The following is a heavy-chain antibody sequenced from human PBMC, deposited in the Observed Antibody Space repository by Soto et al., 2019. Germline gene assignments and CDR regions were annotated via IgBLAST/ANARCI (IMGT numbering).Heavy chain of an antibody. Sequence: SETLSLTCTVSGGSITTGDYSWNWIRQSPGKGLEWVGYIYQSGSTYYNPSLKSRATIPVDRSRNSFSLKLSSVTAADTGVYYCARGRSTSGYPNFDPWGQGTLVTVSS. CDR2: IYQSGST. CDR1: GGSITTGDYS. J-gene: IGHJ5*02. D-gene: IGHD3-22*01. CDR3: ARGRSTSGYPNFDP. V-gene: IGHV4-30-2*06.